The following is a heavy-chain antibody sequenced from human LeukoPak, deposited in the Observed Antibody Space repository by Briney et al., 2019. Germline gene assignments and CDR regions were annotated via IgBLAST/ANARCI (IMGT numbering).Heavy chain of an antibody. Sequence: SETLSLTCTVSGGSISSYYWSWIRQPPGKGLEWIGYIYYTGSTNYNPSLKSRVTISLDTSKNQFSLKLSSVTAADTAVYYCARDPYYFDSSGYYYGWFDPWGQGTLVTVSS. J-gene: IGHJ5*02. V-gene: IGHV4-59*01. CDR1: GGSISSYY. CDR3: ARDPYYFDSSGYYYGWFDP. CDR2: IYYTGST. D-gene: IGHD3-22*01.